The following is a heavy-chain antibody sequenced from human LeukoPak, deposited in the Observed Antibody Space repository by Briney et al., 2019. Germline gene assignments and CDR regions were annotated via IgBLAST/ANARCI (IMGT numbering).Heavy chain of an antibody. CDR1: GGTFSSYA. J-gene: IGHJ4*02. D-gene: IGHD3-22*01. CDR2: IIPIFGTA. Sequence: SVKVSCKASGGTFSSYAISWVRQAPGQGLEWMGGIIPIFGTANYAQKFQGRVTITADESTSTAYMELSSLRSEDTAVYYCARSPHYYDSSGYYYLGYWGQGTLVTVSS. V-gene: IGHV1-69*13. CDR3: ARSPHYYDSSGYYYLGY.